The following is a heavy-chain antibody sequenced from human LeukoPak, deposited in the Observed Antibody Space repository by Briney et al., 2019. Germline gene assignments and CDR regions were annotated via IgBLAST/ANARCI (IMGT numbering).Heavy chain of an antibody. D-gene: IGHD3-3*01. Sequence: GGSLRLSCAASGFTFSSYSMNWVRQAPGKGLEWASSISSSSSYIYYADSVKGRFTISRDNAKNSLYLQMNSLRAEDTAVYYCAREHTYYDFWSGYYYYYYYMDVWGKGTTVTVSS. CDR2: ISSSSSYI. V-gene: IGHV3-21*01. J-gene: IGHJ6*03. CDR1: GFTFSSYS. CDR3: AREHTYYDFWSGYYYYYYYMDV.